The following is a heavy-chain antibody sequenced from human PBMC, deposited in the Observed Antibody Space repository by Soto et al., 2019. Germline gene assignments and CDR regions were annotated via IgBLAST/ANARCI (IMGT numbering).Heavy chain of an antibody. CDR1: GYTFTSYG. CDR2: ISAYNGNT. D-gene: IGHD1-26*01. CDR3: ARDLYPTWELLGSEAY. Sequence: GASVKVSCKASGYTFTSYGISWVRQAPGQGLEWMGWISAYNGNTNYAQKLQGRVTMTTDTSTSTAYMELRSLRSDDTAVYYCARDLYPTWELLGSEAYWGQGTLVTVSS. V-gene: IGHV1-18*01. J-gene: IGHJ4*02.